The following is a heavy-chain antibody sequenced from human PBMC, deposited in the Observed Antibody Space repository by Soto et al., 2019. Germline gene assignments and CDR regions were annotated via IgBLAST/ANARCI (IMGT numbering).Heavy chain of an antibody. J-gene: IGHJ4*02. D-gene: IGHD2-21*02. CDR1: GVSVRSYT. CDR2: VFSSVSA. CDR3: ARDGMTTGDT. V-gene: IGHV4-4*07. Sequence: SETLSLTCIVSGVSVRSYTWSWVRQPANKGLEWIGRVFSSVSATYNPSLKSRVSISMDTPENRISLKLDSVTAADAGVYFCARDGMTTGDTWGPGTLVTAPQ.